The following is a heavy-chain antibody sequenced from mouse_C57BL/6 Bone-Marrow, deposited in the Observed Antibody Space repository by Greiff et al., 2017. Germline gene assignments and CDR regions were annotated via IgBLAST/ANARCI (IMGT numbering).Heavy chain of an antibody. CDR1: GYTFTSYW. Sequence: VQLVESGAALAQPGASVKLYCKASGYTFTSYWLHWVKQRPGQGLEWIGYLNPSSGYTKYNQKFKERAPSTADKPSSKAYMQLSSLTYEDSAVYYCASYDYDLAWFAYWGQGTLVTVSA. CDR3: ASYDYDLAWFAY. J-gene: IGHJ3*01. CDR2: LNPSSGYT. D-gene: IGHD2-4*01. V-gene: IGHV1-7*01.